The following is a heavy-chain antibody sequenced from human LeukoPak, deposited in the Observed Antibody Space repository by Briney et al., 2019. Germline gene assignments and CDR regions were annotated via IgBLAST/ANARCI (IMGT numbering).Heavy chain of an antibody. CDR1: GFTFSSYW. V-gene: IGHV3-7*01. J-gene: IGHJ4*02. D-gene: IGHD3-10*01. CDR3: ARDWSASGSLDS. Sequence: GESLRLSCATSGFTFSSYWMNWVRQAPGKGLEWVANIQQGGGATHYVDSVKGRFTISRDNARNSLYLQMNSLRAEDTAVYYCARDWSASGSLDSWGQGTLVTVSS. CDR2: IQQGGGAT.